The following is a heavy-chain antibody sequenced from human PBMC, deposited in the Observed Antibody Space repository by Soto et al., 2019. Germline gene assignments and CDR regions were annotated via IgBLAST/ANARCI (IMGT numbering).Heavy chain of an antibody. CDR1: GFTFSDFY. V-gene: IGHV3-72*01. Sequence: EVQLVESGGTLVQPGGSLRLSCGVSGFTFSDFYMDWFRQAPGKGLEWVGRTKDRAEGYNTEYAASVRGGFTVSRDDAKNTLYLEMNSLKIEDTAMYYCARGGGDFYRTSGYYADYWGQGTLVSVSS. CDR3: ARGGGDFYRTSGYYADY. D-gene: IGHD3-3*01. CDR2: TKDRAEGYNT. J-gene: IGHJ4*02.